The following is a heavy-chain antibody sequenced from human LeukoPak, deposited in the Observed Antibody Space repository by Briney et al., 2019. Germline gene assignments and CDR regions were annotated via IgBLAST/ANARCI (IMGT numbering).Heavy chain of an antibody. Sequence: GGSLRLSCATSGFTFSSYGMHWVRQAPGKGLEWLAVIWNDGSNKYYADSVKGRFTISRDNSKKIIYLQMSSLRVEDTAVYYCAKDTSVVDATPDYWGQGTLVTVSS. D-gene: IGHD2-15*01. V-gene: IGHV3-33*06. J-gene: IGHJ4*02. CDR1: GFTFSSYG. CDR3: AKDTSVVDATPDY. CDR2: IWNDGSNK.